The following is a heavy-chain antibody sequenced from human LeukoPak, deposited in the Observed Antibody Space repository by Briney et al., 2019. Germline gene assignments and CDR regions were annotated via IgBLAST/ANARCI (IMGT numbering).Heavy chain of an antibody. CDR3: AKDWTTVVTPKGYYFDS. CDR1: GFSFNNYA. V-gene: IGHV3-23*01. D-gene: IGHD4-23*01. J-gene: IGHJ4*02. Sequence: GGSLRLSCAASGFSFNNYAMSRVRQAPGKGLQWVSAISTTGGSTYYADSVKGRFTISRDNSKNTLSLQVDSLRVEDTAVYYCAKDWTTVVTPKGYYFDSWGQGTLVTVSS. CDR2: ISTTGGST.